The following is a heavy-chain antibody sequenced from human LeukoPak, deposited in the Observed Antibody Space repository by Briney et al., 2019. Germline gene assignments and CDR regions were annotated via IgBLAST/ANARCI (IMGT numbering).Heavy chain of an antibody. V-gene: IGHV1-2*02. J-gene: IGHJ3*02. CDR3: ARADPLLLKAFHI. D-gene: IGHD2-21*02. CDR1: VYTFTGYY. Sequence: GASVKVSCKASVYTFTGYYMHWVRQAPGQGLEWMGWINPNSGGTNYARKFQGRVTLTRDTSINTAYMELSRLKSDDTAVYYCARADPLLLKAFHIWGQGTIVTVSS. CDR2: INPNSGGT.